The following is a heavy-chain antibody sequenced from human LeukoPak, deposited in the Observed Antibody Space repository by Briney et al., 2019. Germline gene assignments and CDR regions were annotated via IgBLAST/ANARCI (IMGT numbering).Heavy chain of an antibody. CDR2: INPNSGGT. CDR3: ARGVSSTSSLGWLDP. CDR1: GYTFTGYY. J-gene: IGHJ5*02. V-gene: IGHV1-2*06. D-gene: IGHD2-2*01. Sequence: ASVKVSCKASGYTFTGYYMHWVRQAPGQGLERMGRINPNSGGTNYAQKFQGRVTMTRDTSISTAYMELSRLRSDDTAVYYCARGVSSTSSLGWLDPWGQGTLVTVSS.